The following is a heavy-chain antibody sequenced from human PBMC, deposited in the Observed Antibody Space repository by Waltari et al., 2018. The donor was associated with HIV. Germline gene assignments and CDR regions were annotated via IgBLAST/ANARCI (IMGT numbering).Heavy chain of an antibody. D-gene: IGHD3-9*01. CDR2: LYHSGDT. CDR3: ARAVLRYFDNWFDP. CDR1: GYSISSGYY. J-gene: IGHJ5*02. V-gene: IGHV4-38-2*01. Sequence: QVQLHESGPGLVKPSETLSLTCAVSGYSISSGYYWGWLRQRPGKGLEWIGSLYHSGDTYYNPSLKRRIYISLDTSKNHFSRKMSAVTAADTAVYFCARAVLRYFDNWFDPWGQGTLVTVS.